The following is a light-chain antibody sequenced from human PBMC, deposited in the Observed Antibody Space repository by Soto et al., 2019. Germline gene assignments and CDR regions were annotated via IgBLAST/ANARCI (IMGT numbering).Light chain of an antibody. Sequence: DIQMTQSPSSLSASVGDRVTITCRASQSISNYLNWYQQKPGKAPKLLIYSASILQSGVPSRFSGSGSGTDFTLTISSLQPEDFATYSFQQSYTTLFTFGPGTNVDIK. CDR2: SAS. V-gene: IGKV1-39*01. J-gene: IGKJ3*01. CDR3: QQSYTTLFT. CDR1: QSISNY.